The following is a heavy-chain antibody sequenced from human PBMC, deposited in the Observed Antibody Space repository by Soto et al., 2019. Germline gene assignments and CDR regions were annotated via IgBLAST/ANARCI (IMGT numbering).Heavy chain of an antibody. CDR2: IYYSGST. CDR3: ATRGGSGSSEYFQH. Sequence: SETLSLTCTVSGVSISSYYWNWIRQPPGKGLEWIGYIYYSGSTNYNPSLKSRLTISVDTSKNQFSLKLSSVTAADTAVYYCATRGGSGSSEYFQHWGQGTLVTVSS. J-gene: IGHJ1*01. V-gene: IGHV4-59*08. D-gene: IGHD3-10*01. CDR1: GVSISSYY.